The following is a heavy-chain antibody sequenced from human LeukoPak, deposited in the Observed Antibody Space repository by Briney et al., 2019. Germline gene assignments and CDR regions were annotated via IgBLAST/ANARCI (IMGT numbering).Heavy chain of an antibody. Sequence: GASVKVSCKASGYTFTGYYMHWVRQAPGQGLEWMGWINPNSGGTNYAQKFQGRVTMTRDTSISTAYMELSRLRSDDTAVYYCTRDDYGDYSYYYGMDVWGQGITVTVSS. D-gene: IGHD4-17*01. CDR1: GYTFTGYY. CDR3: TRDDYGDYSYYYGMDV. V-gene: IGHV1-2*02. CDR2: INPNSGGT. J-gene: IGHJ6*02.